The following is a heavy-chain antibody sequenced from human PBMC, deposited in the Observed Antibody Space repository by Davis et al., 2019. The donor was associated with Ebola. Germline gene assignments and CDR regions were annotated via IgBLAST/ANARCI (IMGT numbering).Heavy chain of an antibody. CDR3: ARESADGDY. J-gene: IGHJ4*02. V-gene: IGHV3-48*03. D-gene: IGHD5-24*01. Sequence: PGGSLRLSCAVSGFTFSSYEMNWVRQAPGKGLEWVSYISSSGDTVYYADSVKGRFTISRDYAKNSLYLQMNSLRAEDTAVYYCARESADGDYWGQGTLVTVSS. CDR2: ISSSGDTV. CDR1: GFTFSSYE.